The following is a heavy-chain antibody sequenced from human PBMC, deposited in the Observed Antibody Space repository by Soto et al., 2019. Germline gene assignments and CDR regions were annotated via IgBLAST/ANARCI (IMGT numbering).Heavy chain of an antibody. V-gene: IGHV3-23*01. CDR2: ISGSGGST. J-gene: IGHJ4*02. D-gene: IGHD2-2*02. CDR3: AKGGVPPKYRY. Sequence: LRLSCAASGVTFSSYAMSWVRQAPGKGLEWVSAISGSGGSTYYADSVKGRFTISRDNSKNTLYLQLNSLRAEDTAVYYCAKGGVPPKYRYWGQGTLVTVSS. CDR1: GVTFSSYA.